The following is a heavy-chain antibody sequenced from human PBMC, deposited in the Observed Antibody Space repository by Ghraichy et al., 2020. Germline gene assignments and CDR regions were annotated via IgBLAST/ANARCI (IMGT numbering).Heavy chain of an antibody. Sequence: LSLTCAASGFTFSSYGMHWVRQAPGKGLEWVAVIWYDGSNKYYADSVKGRFTISRDNSKNTLYLQMNSLRAEDTAVYYCASDDYYDSSGYYGMDVWGQGTTVTVSS. CDR3: ASDDYYDSSGYYGMDV. V-gene: IGHV3-33*01. D-gene: IGHD3-22*01. J-gene: IGHJ6*02. CDR1: GFTFSSYG. CDR2: IWYDGSNK.